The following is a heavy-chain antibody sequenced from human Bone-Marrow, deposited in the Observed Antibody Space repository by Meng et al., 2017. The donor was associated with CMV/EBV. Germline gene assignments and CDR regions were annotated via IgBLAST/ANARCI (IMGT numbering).Heavy chain of an antibody. J-gene: IGHJ3*02. Sequence: LRLSCAISGDSVSSNSAAWNWIRQSPSIGLEWLGRTYYRSKWYNDYAASVQSRITINADTSKNQFSLQLSSVTPEDTAANSCASYSGSYFRIWGQGTMVTVSS. CDR2: TYYRSKWYN. D-gene: IGHD4-23*01. V-gene: IGHV6-1*01. CDR1: GDSVSSNSAA. CDR3: ASYSGSYFRI.